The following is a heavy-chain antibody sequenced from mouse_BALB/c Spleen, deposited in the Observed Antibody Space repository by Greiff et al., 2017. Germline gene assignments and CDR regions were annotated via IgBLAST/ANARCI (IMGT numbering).Heavy chain of an antibody. CDR1: GFSLTSYD. D-gene: IGHD3-1*01. V-gene: IGHV2-9-2*01. CDR3: VRSSGYVAY. CDR2: IWTGGGT. Sequence: QVQLKESGPGLVAPSQSLSITCTVSGFSLTSYDISWIRQPPGKGLEWLGVIWTGGGTNYNSAFMSRLSISKDNSKSQVFLKMNSLQTDDTAIYYCVRSSGYVAYWGQGTLVTVSA. J-gene: IGHJ3*01.